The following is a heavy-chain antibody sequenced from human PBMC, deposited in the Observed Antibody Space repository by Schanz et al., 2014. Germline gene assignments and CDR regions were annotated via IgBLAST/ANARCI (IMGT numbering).Heavy chain of an antibody. Sequence: QVQLVESGGGVVQPGRSLRLSCAGSGFSFSDYGMHWVRQASGMGIEWVADISYHGSERYYADSVKDRFTISRDNSKNTLYLQMNSLRTEDTAVYFCAKSYDTSGYSGFDYWGQGTLVTVSS. V-gene: IGHV3-30*18. CDR1: GFSFSDYG. J-gene: IGHJ4*02. D-gene: IGHD3-22*01. CDR2: ISYHGSER. CDR3: AKSYDTSGYSGFDY.